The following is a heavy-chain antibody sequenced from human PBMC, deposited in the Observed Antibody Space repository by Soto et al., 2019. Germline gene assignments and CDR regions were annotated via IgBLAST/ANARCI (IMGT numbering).Heavy chain of an antibody. D-gene: IGHD2-2*01. Sequence: RGSVRLACAASGFNFGSFEMHWVRQAPGKGLEWVAVISYDGSNKYYADSVKGRFTISRDNSENTLYLQMNSLRAEDTAVYYCAKDYCSSTSCYHYYYAMDVCGQGTTVTVS. CDR3: AKDYCSSTSCYHYYYAMDV. CDR1: GFNFGSFE. CDR2: ISYDGSNK. V-gene: IGHV3-30*18. J-gene: IGHJ6*02.